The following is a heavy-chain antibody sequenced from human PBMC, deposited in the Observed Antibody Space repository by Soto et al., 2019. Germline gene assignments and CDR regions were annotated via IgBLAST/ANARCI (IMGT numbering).Heavy chain of an antibody. V-gene: IGHV3-33*06. J-gene: IGHJ4*02. D-gene: IGHD3-3*01. CDR2: VWYDGSIE. CDR3: AKPSYDFCSGYYHPFDC. CDR1: GFTFSSYG. Sequence: QVQLVESGGGVVQPGGSLRLSCAASGFTFSSYGMHWVRQAPGKWLEWVAIVWYDGSIEYYADSVKGRFAISRDDSKKTVYLQMNSLRAEDTAVYHCAKPSYDFCSGYYHPFDCWGQGTLVTVSS.